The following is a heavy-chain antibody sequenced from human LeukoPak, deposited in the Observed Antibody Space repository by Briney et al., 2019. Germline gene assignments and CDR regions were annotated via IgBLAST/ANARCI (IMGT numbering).Heavy chain of an antibody. CDR1: GGSFSGYY. CDR2: INHSGST. D-gene: IGHD3-3*01. CDR3: ASTTLWRKVDY. Sequence: SETLSLTCAVYGGSFSGYYWSWIRQPPGKGLEWIGEINHSGSTNYNPSLKSRVTISVDTSKNQFSLKLSSVTAADTAVYYCASTTLWRKVDYWGQGTLVTVSS. V-gene: IGHV4-34*01. J-gene: IGHJ4*02.